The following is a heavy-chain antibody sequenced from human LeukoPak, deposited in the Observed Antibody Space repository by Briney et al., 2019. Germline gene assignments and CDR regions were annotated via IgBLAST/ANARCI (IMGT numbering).Heavy chain of an antibody. J-gene: IGHJ4*02. CDR2: IYYSGST. Sequence: SETLSLTCTVSGGSISSYYWSWIRQPPGKGLEWIGYIYYSGSTNYNPSLKSRVTISVDTSKNQFSLKLSSVTAADTAVYYCAREGNLRGETDYWGQGTLVTVSS. CDR3: AREGNLRGETDY. V-gene: IGHV4-59*12. D-gene: IGHD3-16*01. CDR1: GGSISSYY.